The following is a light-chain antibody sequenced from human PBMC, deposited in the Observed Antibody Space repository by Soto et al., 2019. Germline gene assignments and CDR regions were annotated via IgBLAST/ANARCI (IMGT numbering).Light chain of an antibody. Sequence: EIVLTQSPATLSLSPGERAALSCRASQSVSSYLAWYQQKPGQAPRLLIYDASNRATGIPARFSGSGSGTDFTLTISSLEPEDFAVYYCQQHSNWPLTFGGGTKVELK. CDR2: DAS. V-gene: IGKV3-11*01. CDR1: QSVSSY. J-gene: IGKJ4*01. CDR3: QQHSNWPLT.